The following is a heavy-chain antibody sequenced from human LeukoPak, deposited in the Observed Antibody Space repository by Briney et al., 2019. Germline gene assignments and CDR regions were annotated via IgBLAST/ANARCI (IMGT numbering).Heavy chain of an antibody. D-gene: IGHD6-13*01. J-gene: IGHJ4*02. CDR2: ISGSGGST. CDR1: GFTFSSYA. Sequence: GGSLRPSCAASGFTFSSYAMSWVRQAPGKGLEWVSAISGSGGSTYYADSVKGRFTISRDNSKNTLYLQMNSLRAEDTAVYYCAREGGWAAGTRLMCYFDYWGQGTLVTVSS. CDR3: AREGGWAAGTRLMCYFDY. V-gene: IGHV3-23*01.